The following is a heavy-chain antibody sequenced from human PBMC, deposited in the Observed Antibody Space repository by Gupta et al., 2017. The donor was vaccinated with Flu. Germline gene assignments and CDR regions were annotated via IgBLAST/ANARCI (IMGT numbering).Heavy chain of an antibody. CDR1: AFTFSSYE. Sequence: EVQLVESGGGLVQPGGSLRLSCATSAFTFSSYEMNWVRQAPGKGLEWVSYISSSGDTTHYADSVKGRVTISRDNAKNSLYLQMNSLRAEETAVYDCARDSNGESAGIAAAGYDYWGQGTLVTVSS. D-gene: IGHD6-13*01. J-gene: IGHJ4*02. CDR3: ARDSNGESAGIAAAGYDY. CDR2: ISSSGDTT. V-gene: IGHV3-48*03.